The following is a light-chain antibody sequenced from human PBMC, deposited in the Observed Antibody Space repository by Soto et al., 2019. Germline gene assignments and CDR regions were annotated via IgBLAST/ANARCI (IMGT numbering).Light chain of an antibody. J-gene: IGLJ1*01. V-gene: IGLV2-23*01. Sequence: SALTQPSSLSGSPGQSITISCTGTSSDVGSYNLVSWYQQHPGKAPKLMIYEGSKRPSGVSNRFSGSKSGNTASLTISGLQAEDEADYYCCSYAGSNYVFGTGTKVTVL. CDR2: EGS. CDR3: CSYAGSNYV. CDR1: SSDVGSYNL.